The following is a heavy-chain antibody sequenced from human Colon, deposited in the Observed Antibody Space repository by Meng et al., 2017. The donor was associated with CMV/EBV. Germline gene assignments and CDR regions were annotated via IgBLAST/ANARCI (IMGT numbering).Heavy chain of an antibody. CDR3: SRTDCTTSTCYTSLYFQH. CDR2: ISSSGNTI. CDR1: FTSSDYF. D-gene: IGHD2-2*02. V-gene: IGHV3-11*01. Sequence: FTSSDYFMTWIRQAPGKGLEWVSYISSSGNTIYYADSVKGRFTISRDNDKKSLYLQMNSLRAEDTAVYYCSRTDCTTSTCYTSLYFQHWGQGTLVTVSS. J-gene: IGHJ1*01.